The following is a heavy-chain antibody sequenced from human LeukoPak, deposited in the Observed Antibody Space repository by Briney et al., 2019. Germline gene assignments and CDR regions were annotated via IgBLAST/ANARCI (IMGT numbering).Heavy chain of an antibody. CDR2: IYYSGST. CDR1: GGSISSYY. D-gene: IGHD6-19*01. Sequence: SETLSLTCTVSGGSISSYYWSWIRQPPGKGLEWIAYIYYSGSTSYNPSLKSRVTISVDTSKNQFSLKLSSVTAADTAVYYCARPYSSGWYGAFDIWGQGTKVTVSS. CDR3: ARPYSSGWYGAFDI. J-gene: IGHJ3*02. V-gene: IGHV4-59*08.